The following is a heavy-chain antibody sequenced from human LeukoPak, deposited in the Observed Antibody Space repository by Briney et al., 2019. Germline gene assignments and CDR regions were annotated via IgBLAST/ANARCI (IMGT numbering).Heavy chain of an antibody. Sequence: GRSLRLSCAASGFTFDDYAMHWVRQAPGKGLEWVSGINWNGGSTGYADSVKGRFTISRDNAKNTLYLQMNSLRAEDTAVYYCARDPVAPGPYSSGWYFGWGQGTLVTVSS. J-gene: IGHJ4*02. D-gene: IGHD6-19*01. CDR1: GFTFDDYA. CDR2: INWNGGST. CDR3: ARDPVAPGPYSSGWYFG. V-gene: IGHV3-20*04.